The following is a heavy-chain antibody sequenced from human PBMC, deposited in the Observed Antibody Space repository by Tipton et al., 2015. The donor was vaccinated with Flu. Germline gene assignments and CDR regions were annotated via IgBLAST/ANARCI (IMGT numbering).Heavy chain of an antibody. CDR3: AKEEGYCSSTSCQITYYYYGMDV. Sequence: QLVQSGGDVVQPGRSLRLPCAASGFTFSSYGMHWVRQAPGKGLEWVAFIRYDGSNKYYAGSVKGRFTISRDNSKNTLYLQMNSLRAEDTAVYYCAKEEGYCSSTSCQITYYYYGMDVWGQGTTVTVSS. CDR1: GFTFSSYG. V-gene: IGHV3-30*02. D-gene: IGHD2-2*01. J-gene: IGHJ6*02. CDR2: IRYDGSNK.